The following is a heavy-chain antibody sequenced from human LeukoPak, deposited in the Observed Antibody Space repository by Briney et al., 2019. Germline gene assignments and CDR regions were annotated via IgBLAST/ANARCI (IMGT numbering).Heavy chain of an antibody. V-gene: IGHV4-59*08. CDR3: AGHHPRNTVDF. D-gene: IGHD2/OR15-2a*01. Sequence: SETLSPTCTVSGGSISSYYWSWIRQPPGKGLEWIAYISDIGSINYNPSLKSRVTISLDTSKNQFSLKLSSATAADTAVYYCAGHHPRNTVDFWGQGTLVTVSS. J-gene: IGHJ4*02. CDR2: ISDIGSI. CDR1: GGSISSYY.